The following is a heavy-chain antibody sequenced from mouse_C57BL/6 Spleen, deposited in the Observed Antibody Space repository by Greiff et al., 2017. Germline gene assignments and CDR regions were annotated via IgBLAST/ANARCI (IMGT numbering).Heavy chain of an antibody. J-gene: IGHJ4*01. CDR2: ISYDGSN. D-gene: IGHD1-1*01. V-gene: IGHV3-6*01. Sequence: VQLQESGPGLVKPSQSLSLTCSVTGYSITSGYYWNWIRQFPGNKLEWMGYISYDGSNNYNPSLKNRISITRDTSKNQFFLKLNSVTTEDTATYYCARDRDGSSPYYYAMDYWGQGTSVTVSS. CDR3: ARDRDGSSPYYYAMDY. CDR1: GYSITSGYY.